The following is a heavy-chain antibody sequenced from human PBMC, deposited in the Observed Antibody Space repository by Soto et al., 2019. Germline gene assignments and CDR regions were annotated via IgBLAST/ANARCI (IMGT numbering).Heavy chain of an antibody. V-gene: IGHV4-31*03. CDR3: ARESPYCGGDCYSWFDP. CDR1: GGPISSGGYY. CDR2: IYYSGST. Sequence: PSETLSLTCTVSGGPISSGGYYWSWIRQHPGKGLEWIGYIYYSGSTYYNPSLKSRVTISVDTSKNQFSLKLSSVTAADTAVYYCARESPYCGGDCYSWFDPWGQGTLVTVSS. D-gene: IGHD2-21*02. J-gene: IGHJ5*02.